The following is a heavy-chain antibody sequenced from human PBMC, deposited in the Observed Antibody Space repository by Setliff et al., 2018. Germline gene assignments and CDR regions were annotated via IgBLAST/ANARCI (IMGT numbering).Heavy chain of an antibody. D-gene: IGHD3-3*01. Sequence: GASVKVSCKASGGTFSSYGISWLRQTPGQGLEWMGWIGGHNDDPLFAQKFQGRVTMTTDTSTTTAYMELKSLRSDDTAVYYCARSWRAGALNHFDYWGQGSRVTVSS. V-gene: IGHV1-18*01. CDR1: GGTFSSYG. CDR3: ARSWRAGALNHFDY. J-gene: IGHJ4*02. CDR2: IGGHNDDP.